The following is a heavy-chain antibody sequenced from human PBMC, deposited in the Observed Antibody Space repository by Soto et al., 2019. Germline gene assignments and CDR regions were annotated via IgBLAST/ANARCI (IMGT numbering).Heavy chain of an antibody. D-gene: IGHD4-17*01. Sequence: SETLSLTYAVYGGSFSGYYWSWIRQPPGKGLEWIGEINHSGSTNYNPSLKSRVTISVDTSKNQISLKLSSVTAADTAVYYCARAHDYAYYLDYWGQGTLVTVSS. CDR1: GGSFSGYY. CDR2: INHSGST. V-gene: IGHV4-34*01. J-gene: IGHJ4*02. CDR3: ARAHDYAYYLDY.